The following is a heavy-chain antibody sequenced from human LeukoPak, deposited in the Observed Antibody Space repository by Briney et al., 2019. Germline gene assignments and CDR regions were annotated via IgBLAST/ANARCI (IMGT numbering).Heavy chain of an antibody. CDR2: INPSGGST. Sequence: ASVKVSCKASGYTFTSYYMHWVRQAPGQGLEWMGIINPSGGSTSYAQKFQGRVTMTRDMSTNTVYMDLSSLRSDDTAVYYCARDPYSGWQLDEFHYYGMTSGAKGPRSSSP. D-gene: IGHD6-6*01. CDR1: GYTFTSYY. J-gene: IGHJ6*02. V-gene: IGHV1-46*01. CDR3: ARDPYSGWQLDEFHYYGMTS.